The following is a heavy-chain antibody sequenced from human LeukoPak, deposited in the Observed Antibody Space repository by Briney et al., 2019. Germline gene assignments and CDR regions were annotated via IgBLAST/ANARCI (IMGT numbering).Heavy chain of an antibody. CDR1: GGSFSGYY. V-gene: IGHV4-34*01. D-gene: IGHD6-6*01. Sequence: SETLSLTCAVYGGSFSGYYWSWIRQPPGKGLEWIGEINHSGSTNYNPSLKSRVTISVDTSKNQLSLKLSSVTAADTAVYYCAREDSSSSQPFDYWGQGTLVTVSS. J-gene: IGHJ4*02. CDR2: INHSGST. CDR3: AREDSSSSQPFDY.